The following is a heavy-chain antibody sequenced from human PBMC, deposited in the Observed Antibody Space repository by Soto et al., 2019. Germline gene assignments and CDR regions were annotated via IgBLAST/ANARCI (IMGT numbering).Heavy chain of an antibody. CDR3: ARSTVTDHFDY. J-gene: IGHJ4*02. D-gene: IGHD4-17*01. Sequence: PSETLSLTCTVSGGSISSYYWSWIRQPPGKGLEWIGYINYSGSTKYNPSLKSRVTISVDTSKNQFSLNLRSVTAADTAVYYCARSTVTDHFDYWGQGTLVPSPQ. CDR2: INYSGST. CDR1: GGSISSYY. V-gene: IGHV4-59*01.